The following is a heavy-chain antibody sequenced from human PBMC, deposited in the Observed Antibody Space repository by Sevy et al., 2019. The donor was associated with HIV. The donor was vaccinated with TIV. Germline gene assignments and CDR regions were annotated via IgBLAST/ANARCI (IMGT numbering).Heavy chain of an antibody. CDR3: AKGSKYGSWSFIYYYMDV. CDR2: ISGGGGST. J-gene: IGHJ6*03. Sequence: GGSLRLSCTASGFTFSNYAMSWVRQAPGRGLEWVSNISGGGGSTYYADSVKGRFTNSRDNSKNTLYLRMNSLRAEDTAVYYCAKGSKYGSWSFIYYYMDVWGKGTTVTVSS. D-gene: IGHD3-10*01. CDR1: GFTFSNYA. V-gene: IGHV3-23*01.